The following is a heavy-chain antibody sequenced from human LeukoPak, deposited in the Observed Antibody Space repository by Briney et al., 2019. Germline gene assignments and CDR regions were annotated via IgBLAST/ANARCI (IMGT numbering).Heavy chain of an antibody. CDR3: ARIPRTSRAY. CDR2: ISWNSGSI. V-gene: IGHV3-9*01. D-gene: IGHD2/OR15-2a*01. CDR1: GFTFDDYA. J-gene: IGHJ4*02. Sequence: RAGGSLRLSCAASGFTFDDYAMHWVRQAPGKGLEWVSGISWNSGSIGYADSVKGRFTISRDNAKNSLYLQMNSLRAEDTAVYYCARIPRTSRAYWGQGTVVTVSS.